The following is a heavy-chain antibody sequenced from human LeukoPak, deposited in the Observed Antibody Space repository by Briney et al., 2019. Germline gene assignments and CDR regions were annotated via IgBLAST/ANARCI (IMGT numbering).Heavy chain of an antibody. CDR1: GFTVSSNY. Sequence: GGSLRLSCAASGFTVSSNYMSWVRQAPGKGLEWVSTISASGDNTFYAGSVKGRFTISRDDSKNTLNVDLQMNSLRAEDTAVYFCAKDVGYCSGGSCDTYWGQGTLVTVSS. CDR3: AKDVGYCSGGSCDTY. CDR2: ISASGDNT. V-gene: IGHV3-23*01. J-gene: IGHJ4*02. D-gene: IGHD2-15*01.